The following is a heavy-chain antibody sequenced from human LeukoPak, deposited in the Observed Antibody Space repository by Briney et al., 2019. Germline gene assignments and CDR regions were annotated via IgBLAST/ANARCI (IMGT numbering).Heavy chain of an antibody. CDR3: AKRPGAHGHFNWFDP. J-gene: IGHJ5*02. D-gene: IGHD5-24*01. CDR1: GFSFSNYE. Sequence: GGSLRLTCAASGFSFSNYEMNWVRQAPGKGLEWISYITASSTTIYYADSVKGRFTISRDNAKNSLYLQMNGLRGEDTAVYYCAKRPGAHGHFNWFDPWGQGTLVTVSS. V-gene: IGHV3-48*03. CDR2: ITASSTTI.